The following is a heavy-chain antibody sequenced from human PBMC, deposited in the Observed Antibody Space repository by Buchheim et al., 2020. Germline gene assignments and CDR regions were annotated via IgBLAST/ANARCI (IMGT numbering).Heavy chain of an antibody. J-gene: IGHJ6*02. Sequence: QVQLVQSGAEVKKPGASVKVSCKASGYTFTSYDINWVRQATGQGLEWMGWMNPNSGNTGYAQKFQGRVTMTRNTSISTAYMELSSLRSEDTAVYYCASPGGATGAQYYYYYGMDVWGQGTT. V-gene: IGHV1-8*01. D-gene: IGHD1-26*01. CDR1: GYTFTSYD. CDR2: MNPNSGNT. CDR3: ASPGGATGAQYYYYYGMDV.